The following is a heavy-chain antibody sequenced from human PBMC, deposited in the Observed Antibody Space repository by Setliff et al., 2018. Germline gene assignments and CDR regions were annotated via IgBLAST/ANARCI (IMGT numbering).Heavy chain of an antibody. CDR3: ARDVVRTFPA. V-gene: IGHV3-21*06. Sequence: GSLRLSCAASGFTFDTYTMAWVRQAPGRGLEWVSAITGTSRHIYYADSLKGRFTISRDNTRNLVYLQMSSLTAEDTAVYYCARDVVRTFPAWGQGTLVTVSS. D-gene: IGHD3-16*01. CDR1: GFTFDTYT. J-gene: IGHJ4*02. CDR2: ITGTSRHI.